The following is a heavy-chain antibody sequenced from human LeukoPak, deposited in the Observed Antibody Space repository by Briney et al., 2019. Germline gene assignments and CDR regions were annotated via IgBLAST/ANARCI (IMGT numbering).Heavy chain of an antibody. Sequence: GSLRLSCAASGFTFRSYGMHWVRQAPGKGLEWVAVISYDGSNKYYADSVKGRFTISGDNSKNTLYLQMNSLRAEDTAVYYCATARQYSNSWYSDYWGQGTLVTVSS. CDR1: GFTFRSYG. CDR3: ATARQYSNSWYSDY. J-gene: IGHJ4*02. CDR2: ISYDGSNK. V-gene: IGHV3-30*03. D-gene: IGHD6-13*01.